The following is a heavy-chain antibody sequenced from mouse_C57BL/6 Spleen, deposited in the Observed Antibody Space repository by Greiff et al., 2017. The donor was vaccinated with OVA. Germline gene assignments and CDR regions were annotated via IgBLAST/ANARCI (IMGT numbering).Heavy chain of an antibody. CDR3: ARSDSNFDY. D-gene: IGHD2-5*01. CDR1: GYTFTSYG. Sequence: VMLVESGAELARPGASVKLSCKASGYTFTSYGISWVKQRTGQGLEWIGEIYPRSGNTYYNEKFKGKATLTADKSSSTAYMELRSLTSEDSAVYFCARSDSNFDYWGQGTTLTVSS. CDR2: IYPRSGNT. V-gene: IGHV1-81*01. J-gene: IGHJ2*01.